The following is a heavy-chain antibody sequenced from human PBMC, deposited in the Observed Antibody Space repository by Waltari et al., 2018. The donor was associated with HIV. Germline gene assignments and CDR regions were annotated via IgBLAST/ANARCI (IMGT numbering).Heavy chain of an antibody. Sequence: QLQLQESGPGLVKPSETLSLPCTVSGGSITNTQYYWGWLRQPPGKGLEGIGSIYYTGSTYFNPSLNSRVTIAVDTSKNQFSLKLRSVTAADTAVCYCARLAQHSSGLYRGGQSVDFWGQGTLVTVSS. CDR1: GGSITNTQYY. CDR2: IYYTGST. J-gene: IGHJ4*02. V-gene: IGHV4-39*01. D-gene: IGHD6-19*01. CDR3: ARLAQHSSGLYRGGQSVDF.